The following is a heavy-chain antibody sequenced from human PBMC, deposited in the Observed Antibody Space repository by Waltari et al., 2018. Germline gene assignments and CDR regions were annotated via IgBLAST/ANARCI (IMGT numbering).Heavy chain of an antibody. D-gene: IGHD3-10*01. CDR1: GFTVSSNY. CDR3: ARDLGSGSRLGYGMDV. J-gene: IGHJ6*02. V-gene: IGHV3-66*02. Sequence: AASGFTVSSNYMSWVRQAPGKGLEWVSVIYSGGSTYYADSVKGRFTSSRDNSKNTLYLQMNSLRAEDTAVYYCARDLGSGSRLGYGMDVWGQGTTVTVSS. CDR2: IYSGGST.